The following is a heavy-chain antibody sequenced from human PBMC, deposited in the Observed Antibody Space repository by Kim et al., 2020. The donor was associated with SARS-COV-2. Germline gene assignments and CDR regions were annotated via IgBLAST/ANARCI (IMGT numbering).Heavy chain of an antibody. CDR3: AGCAGKQLPKKY. Sequence: SETLSLTCTVSGGSISGYYWSWIRQPPGKGLEWIGYIHDSGNTIYNPSLKSRVTISVDTSKNQLSLKVTSLTPADTAVYYCAGCAGKQLPKKYWGQGTLV. CDR2: IHDSGNT. D-gene: IGHD6-13*01. CDR1: GGSISGYY. J-gene: IGHJ4*02. V-gene: IGHV4-59*13.